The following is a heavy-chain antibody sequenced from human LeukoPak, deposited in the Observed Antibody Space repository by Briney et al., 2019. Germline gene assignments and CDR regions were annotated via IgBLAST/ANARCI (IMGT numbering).Heavy chain of an antibody. V-gene: IGHV3-30*02. D-gene: IGHD6-19*01. CDR2: IRYDGSNK. J-gene: IGHJ5*02. Sequence: GGSLRLSCAASGFTFSSYGMHWVRQAPGKGLEWVAFIRYDGSNKYYADSVKGRFTISRDNSKNTLYLQVNSLRAEDTAVYYCARDLQQWLVGDNWFDPWGQGTLVTVSS. CDR1: GFTFSSYG. CDR3: ARDLQQWLVGDNWFDP.